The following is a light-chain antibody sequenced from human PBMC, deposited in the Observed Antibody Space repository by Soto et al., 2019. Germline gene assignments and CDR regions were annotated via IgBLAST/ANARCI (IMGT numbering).Light chain of an antibody. CDR3: QQYGSSPT. V-gene: IGKV3-20*01. CDR1: QSVRNNY. Sequence: EIVLTQSPGTLSLSPGERATLSCRASQSVRNNYLAWYQQKPGQAPRRLIYGASTRATGIPDRFSGSGSGTDFTLTIGRLEPEDFAVYYCQQYGSSPTFGEGTRLEIK. J-gene: IGKJ5*01. CDR2: GAS.